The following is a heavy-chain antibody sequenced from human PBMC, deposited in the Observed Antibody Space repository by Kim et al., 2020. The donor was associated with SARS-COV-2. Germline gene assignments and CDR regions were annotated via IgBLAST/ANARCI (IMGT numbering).Heavy chain of an antibody. CDR1: GGSFSGYY. J-gene: IGHJ5*02. CDR3: ARGVKWQYQLLRGAYNWFDP. V-gene: IGHV4-34*01. CDR2: INHSGST. Sequence: SETLSLTCAVYGGSFSGYYWSWIRQPPGKGLEWIGEINHSGSTNYNPSLKSRVTISVDTSKNQFSLKLSSVTAADTAVYYCARGVKWQYQLLRGAYNWFDPWGQGTLVTVSS. D-gene: IGHD2-2*01.